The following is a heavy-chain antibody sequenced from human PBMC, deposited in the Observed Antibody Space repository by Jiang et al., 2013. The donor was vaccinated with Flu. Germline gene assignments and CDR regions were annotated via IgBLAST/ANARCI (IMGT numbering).Heavy chain of an antibody. D-gene: IGHD3-9*01. CDR1: GYTLTELS. Sequence: GAEVKKPGASVKVSCKVSGYTLTELSMHWVRQAPGKGLEWMGGFDPEDGETIYAQKFQGRVTMTEDTSTDTAYMELSSLRSEDTAVYYCATIRHYDILTGYYMAYYFDYWGQGTLVTVSS. J-gene: IGHJ4*02. V-gene: IGHV1-24*01. CDR2: FDPEDGET. CDR3: ATIRHYDILTGYYMAYYFDY.